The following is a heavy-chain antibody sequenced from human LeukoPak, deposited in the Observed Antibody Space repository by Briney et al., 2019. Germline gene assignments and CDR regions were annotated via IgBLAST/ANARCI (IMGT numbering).Heavy chain of an antibody. CDR3: ASPFGWLPR. Sequence: SETLSLTCSVSGGSITSYYWTWIRQPPGKGLEWIGYISDGGSTNYNPSLKSRVTISVDTSKNQFSLKLSSVTAADTAVYYCASPFGWLPRWGQGTLVTVSS. D-gene: IGHD3-10*01. CDR1: GGSITSYY. CDR2: ISDGGST. V-gene: IGHV4-4*09. J-gene: IGHJ4*02.